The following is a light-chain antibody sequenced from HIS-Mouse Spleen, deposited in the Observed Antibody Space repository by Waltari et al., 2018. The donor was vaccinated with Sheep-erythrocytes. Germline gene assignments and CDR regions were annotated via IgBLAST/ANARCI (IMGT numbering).Light chain of an antibody. CDR2: EVS. V-gene: IGLV2-8*01. Sequence: QSALTQPPSASGSPGQSVTISCTGTSSDVGGYNYVSWYQKHPSQAPKLMIYEVSKRPSGVPDRFSCSKSGNTASLTVSWLQAEDEADYYCSSYAGSNNWVFGGGTKLTVL. CDR3: SSYAGSNNWV. J-gene: IGLJ3*02. CDR1: SSDVGGYNY.